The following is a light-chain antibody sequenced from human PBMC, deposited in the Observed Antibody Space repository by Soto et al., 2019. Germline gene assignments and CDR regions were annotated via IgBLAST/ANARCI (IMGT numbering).Light chain of an antibody. Sequence: EIVLTQSPGTLSLSPGERATLSCRANQSVTSNYLAWYQQKPGQAPRLLIFGSYRRATGIPDRFSDSGSGTEFTLTINRLEPEDFVVYYCQLYGSSTLYTFGQGTRLEIK. CDR3: QLYGSSTLYT. CDR1: QSVTSNY. V-gene: IGKV3-20*01. CDR2: GSY. J-gene: IGKJ5*01.